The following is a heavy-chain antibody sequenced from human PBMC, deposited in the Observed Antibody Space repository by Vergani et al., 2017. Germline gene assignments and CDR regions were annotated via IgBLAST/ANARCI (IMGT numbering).Heavy chain of an antibody. V-gene: IGHV3-30-3*01. D-gene: IGHD2-2*02. CDR3: VRDRGLCAGGMCYTEAWDY. CDR1: GFALNRHA. J-gene: IGHJ4*02. Sequence: QVQLVESGGGVVQPGTSLRLSCVVSGFALNRHAMYWVRQAPGKGLEWVVGISFDGTNEYYPDLVKGRFTLSRDIAKNTLYLQVRSLRLEDTGVYHCVRDRGLCAGGMCYTEAWDYWGQGTPVTVSS. CDR2: ISFDGTNE.